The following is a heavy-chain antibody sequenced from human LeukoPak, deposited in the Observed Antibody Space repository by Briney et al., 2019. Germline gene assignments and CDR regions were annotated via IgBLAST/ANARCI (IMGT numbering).Heavy chain of an antibody. D-gene: IGHD6-13*01. CDR1: GFTFSSYS. CDR3: ARDSMGSSCFDY. CDR2: ISSSSSYI. J-gene: IGHJ4*02. Sequence: GGSLRLSCAASGFTFSSYSMNWVRQAPGKGLEWVSSISSSSSYIYYADSVKGRFTISRDNAKNSLYLQMNSLRAEDTAVYYCARDSMGSSCFDYWGQGTLVTVSS. V-gene: IGHV3-21*01.